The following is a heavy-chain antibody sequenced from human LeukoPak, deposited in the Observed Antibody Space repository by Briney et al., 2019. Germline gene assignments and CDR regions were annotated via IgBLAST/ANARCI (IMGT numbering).Heavy chain of an antibody. D-gene: IGHD3-22*01. J-gene: IGHJ4*02. Sequence: PGGSLRLSCAASGFTVSSNYMSWVRQAPGKGLEWVSVIYSGGSTYYADSVKGRFTISRDNSKNTLYLQMNSLRAEDTAVYYCARTYYYDSSGTFDYWGQGTLVTVSS. CDR3: ARTYYYDSSGTFDY. CDR1: GFTVSSNY. V-gene: IGHV3-53*01. CDR2: IYSGGST.